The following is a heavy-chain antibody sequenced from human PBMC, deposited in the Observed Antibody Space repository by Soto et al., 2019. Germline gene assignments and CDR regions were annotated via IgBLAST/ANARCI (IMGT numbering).Heavy chain of an antibody. D-gene: IGHD6-6*01. J-gene: IGHJ4*02. V-gene: IGHV3-30*18. CDR1: GFTFSSYG. CDR2: ISYDGSNK. CDR3: AKQVGSSSSGWDYFDY. Sequence: QVQLVESGGGVVQPGRSLRLSCAASGFTFSSYGIHWVRQAPGKGLEWVAVISYDGSNKYYADSVKGRFTISRDNSKNTLYLQMNSLRAEDTAVYYCAKQVGSSSSGWDYFDYWGQGTLVTVSS.